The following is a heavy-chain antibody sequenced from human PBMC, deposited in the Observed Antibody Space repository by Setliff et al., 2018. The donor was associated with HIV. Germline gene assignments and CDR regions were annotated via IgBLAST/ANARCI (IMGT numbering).Heavy chain of an antibody. CDR1: GGTFSSYA. Sequence: SVKVSCKASGGTFSSYAISWVRQAPGQGLEWMGGIIPILGVPRYAQKFQGRVTITADKSTSTSYMHLSSLRAEDTAVYYCANPPLKGHLGVGFDYWGQGTQVTVSS. D-gene: IGHD3-16*01. V-gene: IGHV1-69*10. CDR3: ANPPLKGHLGVGFDY. CDR2: IIPILGVP. J-gene: IGHJ4*02.